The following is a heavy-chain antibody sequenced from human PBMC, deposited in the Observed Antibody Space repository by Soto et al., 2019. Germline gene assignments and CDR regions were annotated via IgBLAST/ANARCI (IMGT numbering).Heavy chain of an antibody. Sequence: PEGPLRLSGSGSGFTLSMYAMTWVRQAPGKGLEWVSGISGSGSTTYYADSVKGRFTISRDSSKSTLYLQMNNLRAEDTAVYYCGKRSGSGQRGHWFEPWGQATLVTFSS. CDR2: ISGSGSTT. CDR3: GKRSGSGQRGHWFEP. D-gene: IGHD3-3*01. J-gene: IGHJ5*02. CDR1: GFTLSMYA. V-gene: IGHV3-23*01.